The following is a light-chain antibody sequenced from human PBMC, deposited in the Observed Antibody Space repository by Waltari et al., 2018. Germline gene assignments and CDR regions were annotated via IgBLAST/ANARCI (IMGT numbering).Light chain of an antibody. Sequence: QSALTQPASVSGSPGQSITISCTGTSSDVGSYNLVSWYQQHPGKAPKLMVYEGSKRPAGVSNRFPGSKSGNPASLTISGLQAEDEADYYCCSYAGNSTWVFGGGTKLTVL. J-gene: IGLJ3*02. CDR1: SSDVGSYNL. CDR2: EGS. V-gene: IGLV2-23*01. CDR3: CSYAGNSTWV.